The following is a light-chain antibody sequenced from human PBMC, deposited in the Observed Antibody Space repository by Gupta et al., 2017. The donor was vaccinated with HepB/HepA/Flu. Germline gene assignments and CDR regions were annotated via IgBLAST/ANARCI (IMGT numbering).Light chain of an antibody. J-gene: IGKJ1*01. V-gene: IGKV2-28*01. CDR3: MQALQVPPWT. CDR2: LGS. CDR1: QSLLHRNGHNY. Sequence: DIVMTQSPLSLSVTPGEPASISCRSSQSLLHRNGHNYLDWYLQEPGQSPQLLIYLGSNRASGVPDRFSGSGSDTDVTRKISRVEAEDVGVYYCMQALQVPPWTFGQGTKVEIK.